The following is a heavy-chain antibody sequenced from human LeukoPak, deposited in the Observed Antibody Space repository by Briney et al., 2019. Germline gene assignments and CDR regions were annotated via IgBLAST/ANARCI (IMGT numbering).Heavy chain of an antibody. V-gene: IGHV4-34*01. CDR3: ARHLNCSSTSCYNWFDP. Sequence: SETLSLTCAVYGGSFSGYYWSWIRQPPGKGLEWIGEINHRGSTNYNPSLKSRVTISVDTSKNQFSLKLSSVTAADTAVYYCARHLNCSSTSCYNWFDPWGQGTLVTVSS. D-gene: IGHD2-2*02. J-gene: IGHJ5*02. CDR2: INHRGST. CDR1: GGSFSGYY.